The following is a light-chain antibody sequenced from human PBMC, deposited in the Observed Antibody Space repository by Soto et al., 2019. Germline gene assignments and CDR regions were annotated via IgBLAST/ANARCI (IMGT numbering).Light chain of an antibody. CDR3: QQYAHEPLT. J-gene: IGKJ4*01. CDR1: QTIGKNY. V-gene: IGKV3-20*01. CDR2: DAS. Sequence: EIVLTQSPGTLSLSPGEGATLSCRASQTIGKNYLAWYKQKPGQAPRLVIFDASRRATGIPDRFRGSGSETDFTLTISRLEPEDFAVYYCQQYAHEPLTFGGGTKVEIK.